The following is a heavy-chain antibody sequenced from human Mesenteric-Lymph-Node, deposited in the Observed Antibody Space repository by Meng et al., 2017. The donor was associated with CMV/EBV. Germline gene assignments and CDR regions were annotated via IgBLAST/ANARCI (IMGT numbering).Heavy chain of an antibody. V-gene: IGHV4-39*01. D-gene: IGHD3-3*01. CDR1: GGSISSSSYY. Sequence: SETLSLTCTVSGGSISSSSYYWGWIRQPPGTGLEWIGSVFYSGHTYYNPSLKSRVTMSVDTSKNQFSLKLSSVTAADTAVYYCARHTTIYNWFDPWGQGTLVTVSS. CDR2: VFYSGHT. CDR3: ARHTTIYNWFDP. J-gene: IGHJ5*02.